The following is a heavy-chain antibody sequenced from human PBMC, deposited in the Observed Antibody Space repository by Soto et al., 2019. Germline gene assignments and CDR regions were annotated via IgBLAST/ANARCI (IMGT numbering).Heavy chain of an antibody. J-gene: IGHJ3*02. V-gene: IGHV1-46*01. Sequence: GASVKVSCKASGYTFTSYYMHWVRQAPGQGLEWMGIINPSGGSTSYAQKFQGRVTITRDTSTSTVYMELSSLRSEDTAVYYCARGHSDSSGYYGEAFDIWGQGTMVTVSS. CDR2: INPSGGST. CDR1: GYTFTSYY. D-gene: IGHD3-22*01. CDR3: ARGHSDSSGYYGEAFDI.